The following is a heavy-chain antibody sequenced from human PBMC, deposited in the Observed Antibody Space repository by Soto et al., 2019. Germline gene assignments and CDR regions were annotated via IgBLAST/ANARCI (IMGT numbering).Heavy chain of an antibody. CDR3: ARLDYDFWSGQHYYFDY. V-gene: IGHV1-18*01. D-gene: IGHD3-3*01. CDR1: GYTFTSYG. J-gene: IGHJ4*02. CDR2: ISGYNGHT. Sequence: QVQLVQSGAEVKKPVASVKVSCKASGYTFTSYGISWVRQAPGQGLEWMGWISGYNGHTNYAQKLQGTVTMTTDTSTSTAYMELGSLRSDYTAVYYCARLDYDFWSGQHYYFDYWGQGTLVTVSS.